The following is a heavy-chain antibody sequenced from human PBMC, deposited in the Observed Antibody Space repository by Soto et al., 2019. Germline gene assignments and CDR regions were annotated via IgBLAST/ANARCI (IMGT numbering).Heavy chain of an antibody. J-gene: IGHJ4*02. D-gene: IGHD3-10*01. Sequence: QLQLQESGPGLVKPSEALSLTCTVSGGSISSSSSYWGWIRQPQGKGLEWLGSIHDSGSTYYNPSLKSRVTMSVDTSKNQFSLKLTSVTAADRAVYFCARHRPNGVRDYWGQGSRVTVSS. V-gene: IGHV4-39*01. CDR3: ARHRPNGVRDY. CDR2: IHDSGST. CDR1: GGSISSSSSY.